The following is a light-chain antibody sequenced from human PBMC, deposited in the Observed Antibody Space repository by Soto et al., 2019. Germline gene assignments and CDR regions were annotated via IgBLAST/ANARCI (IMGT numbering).Light chain of an antibody. CDR2: AAS. V-gene: IGKV3-20*01. CDR1: QSVSVNS. J-gene: IGKJ3*01. Sequence: EIVLTQSPGTLSLSPGERATLSCRASQSVSVNSLAWYQQKGGQAPRLLIYAASTRAKGVPDRFSGSGSGTDFALTISRLETEDFAVYYCRQYGGSPFTFGPGTKVDIK. CDR3: RQYGGSPFT.